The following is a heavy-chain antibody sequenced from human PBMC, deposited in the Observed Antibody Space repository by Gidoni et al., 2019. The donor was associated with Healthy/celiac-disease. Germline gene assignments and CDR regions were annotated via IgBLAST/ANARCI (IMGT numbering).Heavy chain of an antibody. CDR2: IIPVFGTA. J-gene: IGHJ6*02. D-gene: IGHD3-3*01. V-gene: IGHV1-69*01. Sequence: QVQLVQSGAEVKKPGSSVKVSCKASGVTFSIYAISWVRQAPGQGLEWMGGIIPVFGTANYAQKFQGRVTITADESTSTAYMELSSLRSEDTAVYYCATRGVLRFLELGYYGMDVWGQGTTVTVSS. CDR1: GVTFSIYA. CDR3: ATRGVLRFLELGYYGMDV.